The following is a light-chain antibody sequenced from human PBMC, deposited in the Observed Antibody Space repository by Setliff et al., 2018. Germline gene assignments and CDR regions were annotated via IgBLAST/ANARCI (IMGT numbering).Light chain of an antibody. CDR2: EVS. V-gene: IGLV2-23*02. CDR1: SSDVGSYNL. CDR3: SSYAGSNNPYV. J-gene: IGLJ1*01. Sequence: ALPQPASVSGSPGQSITISCTGTSSDVGSYNLVSWYQQHPGKAPKLMIYEVSKRPSGVSNRLSGSKSGNTASLTISGLQAEDEADYYCSSYAGSNNPYVFGTGTKV.